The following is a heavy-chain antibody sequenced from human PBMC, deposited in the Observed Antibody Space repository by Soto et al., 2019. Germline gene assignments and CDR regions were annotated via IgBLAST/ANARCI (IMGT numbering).Heavy chain of an antibody. D-gene: IGHD2-2*01. CDR3: ARDEVVPAAVY. CDR2: INPSGGST. Sequence: ASVTVSCKASGYTFTSYYMHWVRQAPGQGLEWMGIINPSGGSTSYAQKFQGRVTMTRDTSTSTVYMELSSLRSEDTAVYYCARDEVVPAAVYWGQGTLVTVSS. CDR1: GYTFTSYY. J-gene: IGHJ4*02. V-gene: IGHV1-46*01.